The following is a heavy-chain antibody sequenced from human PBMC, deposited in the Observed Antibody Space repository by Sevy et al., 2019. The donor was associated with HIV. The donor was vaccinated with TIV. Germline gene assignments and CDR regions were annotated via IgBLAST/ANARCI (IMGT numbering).Heavy chain of an antibody. V-gene: IGHV3-7*03. CDR3: ARDEVMITFGGVIGNPHAFDI. Sequence: GGSLRLSCAASGFTFSSYWMSWVRQAPGKGLEWVANIKQDGSENYYVDSVKGRFTISRDNAKNSRYLQMNSLRAEDTAVYYCARDEVMITFGGVIGNPHAFDIWGQGTMVTVSS. D-gene: IGHD3-16*02. CDR1: GFTFSSYW. J-gene: IGHJ3*02. CDR2: IKQDGSEN.